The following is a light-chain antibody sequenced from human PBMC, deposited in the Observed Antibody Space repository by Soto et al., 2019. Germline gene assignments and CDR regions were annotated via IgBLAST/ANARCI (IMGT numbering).Light chain of an antibody. J-gene: IGKJ4*01. Sequence: EIVLTQSPATLSLTPGERATLSCRASQSVSSHLAWYQQKPGQAPRLLIYDTSNRATGIPARFSGSGSGTDFTLTISSLEPGDFGVYYCQQHSNWPPTLTFGGGTNVEIK. CDR3: QQHSNWPPTLT. V-gene: IGKV3-11*01. CDR2: DTS. CDR1: QSVSSH.